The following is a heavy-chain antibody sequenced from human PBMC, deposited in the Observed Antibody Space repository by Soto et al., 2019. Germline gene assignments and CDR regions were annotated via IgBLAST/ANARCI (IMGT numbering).Heavy chain of an antibody. CDR2: INPNSGGT. CDR1: GYTFTGYY. J-gene: IGHJ4*02. Sequence: ASVKVSCKASGYTFTGYYMHWVRQAPGQGLEWMGWINPNSGGTNYAQKFQGWVTMTRDTSISTAYMELSGLRSDDTAVYYCARGPTFGSSIDYWGQGTLVTAPQ. V-gene: IGHV1-2*04. D-gene: IGHD3-10*01. CDR3: ARGPTFGSSIDY.